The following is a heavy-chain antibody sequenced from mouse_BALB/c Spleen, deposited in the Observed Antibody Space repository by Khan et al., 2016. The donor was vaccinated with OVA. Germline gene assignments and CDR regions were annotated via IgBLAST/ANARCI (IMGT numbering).Heavy chain of an antibody. CDR1: GYSITSDYA. Sequence: VPLKESGPGLVKPSQSLSLTCTVTGYSITSDYAWNWIRQFPGNKLEWMGYISYSGRTSYNPSLKSRISITRDTSKNQFFLQLNSVSTEDTATYYCARSVTITTVVATDFDYWGQGTTLTVSS. V-gene: IGHV3-2*02. CDR2: ISYSGRT. D-gene: IGHD1-1*01. J-gene: IGHJ2*01. CDR3: ARSVTITTVVATDFDY.